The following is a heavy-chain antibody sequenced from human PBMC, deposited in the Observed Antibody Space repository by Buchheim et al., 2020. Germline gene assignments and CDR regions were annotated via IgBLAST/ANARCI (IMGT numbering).Heavy chain of an antibody. CDR1: GYSFTGAY. J-gene: IGHJ4*03. V-gene: IGHV5-51*01. D-gene: IGHD3-22*01. Sequence: EVQLVQSGAEVKRPGESLKISCQGSGYSFTGAYIAWVRQMPGKGLEWMGNIYPGDSYTAYNPSFQGQVTMSVDKSIRTAYLQWYSLKASDSAVYYCARRVRDSSGYYFDFWGQGTL. CDR2: IYPGDSYT. CDR3: ARRVRDSSGYYFDF.